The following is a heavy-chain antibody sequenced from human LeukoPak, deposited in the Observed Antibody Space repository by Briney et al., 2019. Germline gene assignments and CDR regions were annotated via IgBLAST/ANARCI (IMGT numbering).Heavy chain of an antibody. Sequence: ASVTVSCKASGYTFTSYGISWVRQAPGQGLEWMGWISAYNGNTNYAQKLQGRVTMTTDTSTSTAYMELRSLRSDDTAVYYCARVRYCSSTSCYLWYYYYGMDVWGQGTTVTVSS. CDR2: ISAYNGNT. V-gene: IGHV1-18*01. D-gene: IGHD2-2*01. CDR1: GYTFTSYG. J-gene: IGHJ6*02. CDR3: ARVRYCSSTSCYLWYYYYGMDV.